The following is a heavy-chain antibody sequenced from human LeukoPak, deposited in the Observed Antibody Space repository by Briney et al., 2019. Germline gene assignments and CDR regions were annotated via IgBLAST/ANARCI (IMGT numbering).Heavy chain of an antibody. CDR3: AKDLLAGLLWFGELFVF. V-gene: IGHV3-23*01. D-gene: IGHD3-10*01. J-gene: IGHJ4*02. Sequence: GGSLRLSCAASGFTFSSYAMSWVRQAPGKGLEWVSAISGSGGSTYYADSVKGRFTISRDNSKNTLYLQTNSLRAEDTAVYYCAKDLLAGLLWFGELFVFWGQGTLVTVSS. CDR1: GFTFSSYA. CDR2: ISGSGGST.